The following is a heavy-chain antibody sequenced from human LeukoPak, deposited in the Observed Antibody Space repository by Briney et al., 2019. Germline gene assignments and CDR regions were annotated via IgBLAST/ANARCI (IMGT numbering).Heavy chain of an antibody. CDR3: TTWTGGVVLTS. J-gene: IGHJ4*02. Sequence: PGGSLRLSCAASGFTFRNAWMSWVRQAPGKGLEWVGRIRSQSNGGTTDYAAPVKCRFTISRDDSKNTLYLQMDSLKTEDTAVYYCTTWTGGVVLTSWGQGTLVTVSS. CDR1: GFTFRNAW. CDR2: IRSQSNGGTT. V-gene: IGHV3-15*01. D-gene: IGHD2/OR15-2a*01.